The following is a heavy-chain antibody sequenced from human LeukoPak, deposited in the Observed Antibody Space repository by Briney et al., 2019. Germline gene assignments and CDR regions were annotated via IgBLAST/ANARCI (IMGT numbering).Heavy chain of an antibody. Sequence: SETLSLTCAVSGYSISSGYYWGGIRQPPGKGGGGIGSIYHSESTYYNPSLKSRVTISVDTSKNQFSLKLSSVTAADTAVYYCATVATVVSDDAFDIWGQGTMVTVSS. CDR2: IYHSEST. D-gene: IGHD4-23*01. J-gene: IGHJ3*02. CDR3: ATVATVVSDDAFDI. V-gene: IGHV4-38-2*01. CDR1: GYSISSGYY.